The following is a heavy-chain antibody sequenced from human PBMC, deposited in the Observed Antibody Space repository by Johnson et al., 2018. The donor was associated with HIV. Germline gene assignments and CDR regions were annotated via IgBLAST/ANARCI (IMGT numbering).Heavy chain of an antibody. Sequence: VQLVESGGGLVQPGGSLRLSCAASGFTFSSYDMHWVHQATGKGLEWVSAIGTAGDTYYPGSVKGRFTISRENAKNSLYLQMNSLRAGDTAVYYCARSVVVTAQSGIYAFDIWGQGTMVTVSS. CDR3: ARSVVVTAQSGIYAFDI. CDR2: IGTAGDT. V-gene: IGHV3-13*01. J-gene: IGHJ3*02. D-gene: IGHD2-21*02. CDR1: GFTFSSYD.